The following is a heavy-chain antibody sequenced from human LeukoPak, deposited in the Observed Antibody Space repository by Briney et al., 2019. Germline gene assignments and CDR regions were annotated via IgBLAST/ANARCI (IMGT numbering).Heavy chain of an antibody. J-gene: IGHJ4*02. V-gene: IGHV4-59*01. CDR2: IYYSEST. D-gene: IGHD3-10*01. CDR1: GGSITSYH. Sequence: SETLSLTCAVSGGSITSYHWSWIRQLPGKGLEWIGYIYYSESTNYNPSLKSRVTISVDTSKNQLSLKLTSVTAADTAVYYCARDQGRTGHFDYWGQGTLVTVSS. CDR3: ARDQGRTGHFDY.